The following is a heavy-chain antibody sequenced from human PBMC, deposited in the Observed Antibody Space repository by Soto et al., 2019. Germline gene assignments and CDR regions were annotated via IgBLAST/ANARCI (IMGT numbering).Heavy chain of an antibody. V-gene: IGHV4-59*01. CDR3: ARDLEKPPHYFYYYGMDV. J-gene: IGHJ6*02. CDR2: IYYSGST. Sequence: SETLSLTCTVSGGSISTNYWTWIRLPPGKGLEWIGYIYYSGSTNYNPSLKSRVTISVDTSKNQFSLKLSSVTAADTAVYYCARDLEKPPHYFYYYGMDVWGQGTTVTVSS. CDR1: GGSISTNY.